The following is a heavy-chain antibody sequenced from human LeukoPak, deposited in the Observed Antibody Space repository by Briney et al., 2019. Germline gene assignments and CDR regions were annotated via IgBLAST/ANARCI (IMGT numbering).Heavy chain of an antibody. CDR1: GYTFTSYS. CDR3: ARVSALPDYYYYYYMDV. V-gene: IGHV1-18*01. CDR2: ISAYNGNT. J-gene: IGHJ6*03. Sequence: ASVKVSCKASGYTFTSYSISWVRQAPGQGLEWMGWISAYNGNTHYAQKLQGRVTMTTDTSTSTVYMELRSLRSDDTAVYYCARVSALPDYYYYYYMDVWGKGTTVTVSS. D-gene: IGHD1-26*01.